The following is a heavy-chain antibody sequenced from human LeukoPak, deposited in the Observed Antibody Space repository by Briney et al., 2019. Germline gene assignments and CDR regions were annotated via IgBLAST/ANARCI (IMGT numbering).Heavy chain of an antibody. CDR1: GFTFSTYS. J-gene: IGHJ4*02. CDR2: ISSGGTTI. V-gene: IGHV3-48*01. Sequence: GESLRLSCAASGFTFSTYSMNWVRQAPGKGLEWVSYISSGGTTIYYADSVKGRFTISRDNAKNSLYLQMNSLRAEDTAVYYCARDPAGAGIYYDYWGQGTLVTVSS. CDR3: ARDPAGAGIYYDY. D-gene: IGHD6-19*01.